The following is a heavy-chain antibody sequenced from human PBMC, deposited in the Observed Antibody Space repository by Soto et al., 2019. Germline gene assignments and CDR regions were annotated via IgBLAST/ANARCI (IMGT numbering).Heavy chain of an antibody. D-gene: IGHD2-15*01. V-gene: IGHV4-34*01. CDR1: GGSFSGYY. J-gene: IGHJ5*02. CDR3: ARARWSVVVVAATGWFDP. CDR2: INHSGST. Sequence: QVQLQQWGAGLLKPSETLSLTCAVYGGSFSGYYWSWIRQPPGKGLEWIGEINHSGSTNDNPSLKSRVTISVDTAKNQFSLKLSSVTAADPAVYYCARARWSVVVVAATGWFDPWGQGTLVTVSS.